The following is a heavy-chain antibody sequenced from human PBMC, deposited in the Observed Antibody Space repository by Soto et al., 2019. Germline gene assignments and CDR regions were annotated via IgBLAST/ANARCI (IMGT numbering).Heavy chain of an antibody. J-gene: IGHJ4*02. CDR1: GFTFSSYT. Sequence: PGGSLRLSCAASGFTFSSYTMNWVRQAPGKGLEWVSSISSSSSYIYYADSVKGRFTISRDNAKNSLYLQMNSLRAEDTAVYYCARALDFWSAYFDYWGQGSLVTVS. D-gene: IGHD3-3*01. CDR3: ARALDFWSAYFDY. CDR2: ISSSSSYI. V-gene: IGHV3-21*01.